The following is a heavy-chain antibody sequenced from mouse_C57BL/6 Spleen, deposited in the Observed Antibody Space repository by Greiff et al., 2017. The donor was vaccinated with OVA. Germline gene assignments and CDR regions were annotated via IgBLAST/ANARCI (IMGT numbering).Heavy chain of an antibody. V-gene: IGHV5-16*01. CDR3: ARAGRSFDY. Sequence: EVMLVESEGGLVQPGSSMKLSCTASGFTFSDYYMAWVRQVPEKGLEWVANINYDGSSTYYLDSLKSRFIISRDNAKNILYLQMSSLKSEDTATYYCARAGRSFDYWGQGTTLTVSS. D-gene: IGHD3-3*01. J-gene: IGHJ2*01. CDR1: GFTFSDYY. CDR2: INYDGSST.